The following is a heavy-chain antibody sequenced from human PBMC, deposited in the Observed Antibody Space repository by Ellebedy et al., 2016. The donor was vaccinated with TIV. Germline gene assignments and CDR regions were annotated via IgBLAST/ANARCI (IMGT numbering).Heavy chain of an antibody. D-gene: IGHD6-19*01. Sequence: MPSETLSLTCTVSGGSISSYYWSWIRQPAGKGLEWIGRIYTSGRTNYNPSLQSRVTMSVDTSKNQFSLNLSPVTAADTAVYYCAGVYSSGWTDYWGQGTLVTVSS. CDR2: IYTSGRT. CDR1: GGSISSYY. J-gene: IGHJ4*02. V-gene: IGHV4-4*07. CDR3: AGVYSSGWTDY.